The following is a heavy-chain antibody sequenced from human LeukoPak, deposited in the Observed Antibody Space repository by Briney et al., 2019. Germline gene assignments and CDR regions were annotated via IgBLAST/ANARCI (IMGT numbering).Heavy chain of an antibody. CDR1: GASFSDTTYY. CDR3: ASPSKLVLSRGAFDI. Sequence: SETLSLTCTASGASFSDTTYYWAWFRQPPGKGLEWIASIYFSETKYNPSLKSRITISGDTSKNHFSLKLTSVTATDTAVYYCASPSKLVLSRGAFDIWGQGTVVTVSA. J-gene: IGHJ3*02. CDR2: IYFSET. D-gene: IGHD3-10*01. V-gene: IGHV4-39*02.